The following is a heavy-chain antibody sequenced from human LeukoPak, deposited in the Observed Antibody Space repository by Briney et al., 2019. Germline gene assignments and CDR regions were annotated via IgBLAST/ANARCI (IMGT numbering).Heavy chain of an antibody. Sequence: GRSLRLSCTASGFTFGDYAMSWFRQAPGKGLEWVGFIRSKAYGGTTEYAASVKGRFTISRDDSKSIAYLQMNSLKTEDTAVYYCSFSSWYGDYYYGMDVWGQGTTVTVSS. CDR1: GFTFGDYA. D-gene: IGHD6-13*01. CDR3: SFSSWYGDYYYGMDV. CDR2: IRSKAYGGTT. V-gene: IGHV3-49*03. J-gene: IGHJ6*02.